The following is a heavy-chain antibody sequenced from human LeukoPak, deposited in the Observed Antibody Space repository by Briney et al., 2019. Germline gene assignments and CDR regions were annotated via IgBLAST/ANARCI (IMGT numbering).Heavy chain of an antibody. J-gene: IGHJ4*02. CDR1: GLTFITYG. D-gene: IGHD3-22*01. V-gene: IGHV3-30*02. CDR3: ATPYNYSFDN. Sequence: PGGSMRLSCAASGLTFITYGMHWVRQAPGKGLEWVAFIWYDGSNQYYADSVKGRFTISIDNSKNTLYLQMNSLRAEDTAVYYCATPYNYSFDNWGQGTLVTVSS. CDR2: IWYDGSNQ.